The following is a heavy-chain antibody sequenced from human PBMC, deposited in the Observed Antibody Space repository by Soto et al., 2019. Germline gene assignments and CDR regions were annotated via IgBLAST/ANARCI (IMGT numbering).Heavy chain of an antibody. CDR3: ARDRDYSHPDADIDY. CDR1: GYNFNTYG. Sequence: QVQLMQSGAEVRRPGTSMRISCTTSGYNFNTYGIIWVRQAPGQGLEWMGWISGYNGYTKYAQNFEDRVTLSTDPSTSTAFLELRNLRSGDTALYFCARDRDYSHPDADIDYWGQGTLVTVSS. V-gene: IGHV1-18*01. J-gene: IGHJ4*02. CDR2: ISGYNGYT. D-gene: IGHD3-16*01.